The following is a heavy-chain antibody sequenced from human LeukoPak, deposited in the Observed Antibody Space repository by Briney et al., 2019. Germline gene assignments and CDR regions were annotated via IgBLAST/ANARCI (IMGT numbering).Heavy chain of an antibody. CDR3: AKDHGTAVAGFYY. J-gene: IGHJ4*02. V-gene: IGHV3-23*01. CDR2: ITGTGGST. Sequence: GGSLRLSCAASGFSLSTYGVSWVRQPPGKGLEWVSGITGTGGSTYYADSVKGRFTVSRDTSKNTLYPQMNSLRAEDTAIYYCAKDHGTAVAGFYYWGQGTLVTVSS. CDR1: GFSLSTYG. D-gene: IGHD6-19*01.